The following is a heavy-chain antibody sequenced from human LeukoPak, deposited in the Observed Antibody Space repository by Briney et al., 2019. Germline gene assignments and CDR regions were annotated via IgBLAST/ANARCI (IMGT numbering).Heavy chain of an antibody. D-gene: IGHD3-10*01. CDR3: AREVVVRGVINMGIPSEGYFDY. CDR2: ISGSGGST. V-gene: IGHV3-23*01. J-gene: IGHJ4*02. Sequence: GGSLRLSCAASGFTFSSYAMSWVRQAPGKGLEWVSAISGSGGSTYYADSVKGRFTISRDNSKNTLYLQMNSLRAEDTAVYYCAREVVVRGVINMGIPSEGYFDYWGQGTLVTVSS. CDR1: GFTFSSYA.